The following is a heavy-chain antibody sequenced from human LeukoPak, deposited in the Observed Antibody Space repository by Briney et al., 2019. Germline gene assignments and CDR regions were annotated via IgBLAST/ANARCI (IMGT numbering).Heavy chain of an antibody. CDR1: GFTFSSYW. D-gene: IGHD3-22*01. V-gene: IGHV3-7*01. CDR3: APLPHYYDSSGYPPGY. Sequence: GGSLRLSCAASGFTFSSYWMSWVRQAPGKGLEWVANIKQDGSEKYYVDSVKGRFTISRDNAKNSLYLQMNSLRAEDTAVYYCAPLPHYYDSSGYPPGYWGQGTLVTVSS. J-gene: IGHJ4*02. CDR2: IKQDGSEK.